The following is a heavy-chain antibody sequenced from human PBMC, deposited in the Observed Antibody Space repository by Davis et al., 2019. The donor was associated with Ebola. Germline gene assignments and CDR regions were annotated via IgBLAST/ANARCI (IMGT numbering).Heavy chain of an antibody. J-gene: IGHJ5*02. CDR1: GGTFSNYT. CDR2: VIPILGTA. CDR3: TRGKWFDP. V-gene: IGHV1-69*08. Sequence: AASVKVSCKASGGTFSNYTFHWVRRAPGQGLEWMGRVIPILGTADYAQRFQGRVTITADTSTHTAYMELSRLRSDDTAMYYCTRGKWFDPWGQGTLVAVSS.